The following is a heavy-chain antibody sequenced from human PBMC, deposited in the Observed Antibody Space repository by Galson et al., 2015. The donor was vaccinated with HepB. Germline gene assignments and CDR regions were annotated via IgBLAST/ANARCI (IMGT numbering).Heavy chain of an antibody. J-gene: IGHJ4*02. CDR1: GFTFSSYA. CDR2: ISGSGSSSTI. CDR3: ASGWLQSGYFDY. D-gene: IGHD5-24*01. V-gene: IGHV3-48*04. Sequence: SLRLSCAASGFTFSSYAMSWVCQAPGKGLEWASGISGSGSSSTIYYADSVKGRFAISRDNAKNSLYLQMNSLRAEDTAVYYCASGWLQSGYFDYWGQGTLVTVSS.